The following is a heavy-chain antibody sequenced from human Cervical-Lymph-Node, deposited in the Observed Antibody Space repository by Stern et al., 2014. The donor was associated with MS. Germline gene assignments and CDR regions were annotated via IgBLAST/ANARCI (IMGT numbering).Heavy chain of an antibody. CDR2: IIPILGIA. D-gene: IGHD3-22*01. J-gene: IGHJ5*02. Sequence: VQLVEPGAEVKKPGSSVKVSCKASGGTFSSYTISWVRQAPGQGLEWMGRIIPILGIANYAQKFQGRVTITADKSTSTAYMELSSLRSEDTAVYYCARDLGDSSGYTFAAWGQGTLVTVSS. CDR1: GGTFSSYT. CDR3: ARDLGDSSGYTFAA. V-gene: IGHV1-69*09.